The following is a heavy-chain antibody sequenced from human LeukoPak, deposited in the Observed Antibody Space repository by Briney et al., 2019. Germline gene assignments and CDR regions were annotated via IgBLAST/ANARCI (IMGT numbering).Heavy chain of an antibody. CDR3: AREPPGY. CDR1: GGSVTSGNYY. J-gene: IGHJ4*02. Sequence: SETLSLTCTVSGGSVTSGNYYWNWIRQPAGKGLEWIGRIYTNGDASYNPLLKSRVTISIDASKNQFSLKLSSVTAADTAVYYCAREPPGYWGQGILVTVSS. V-gene: IGHV4-61*02. CDR2: IYTNGDA.